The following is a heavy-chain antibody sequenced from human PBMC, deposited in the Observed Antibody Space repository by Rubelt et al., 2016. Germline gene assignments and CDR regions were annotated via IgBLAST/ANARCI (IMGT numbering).Heavy chain of an antibody. D-gene: IGHD1-1*01. V-gene: IGHV5-51*01. J-gene: IGHJ5*02. CDR1: GYSFTTYW. Sequence: EVQLVQSGPEVKKPGESLKISCKGSGYSFTTYWIGWVRQMPGKGLEWMGIIYPGDSDTRYSPPCPGQVSISADKAISTAYLQCGSLKASDTAMYYCARLERFFGPFDPWGQGSLVTVSS. CDR2: IYPGDSDT. CDR3: ARLERFFGPFDP.